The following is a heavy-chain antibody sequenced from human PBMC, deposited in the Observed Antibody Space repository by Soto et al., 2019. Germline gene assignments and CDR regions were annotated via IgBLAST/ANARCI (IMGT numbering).Heavy chain of an antibody. J-gene: IGHJ5*02. V-gene: IGHV3-21*01. Sequence: EVQLVESGGGLVKPGGSLRLSCAASGFTFSSYSMNWVRQAPGKGLEWVSSISSSSSYIYYADSVKGRFTISRDNAKNSLYLQMNSLRAEDTDVNYCARDRRYCSGGSCYRAWFDPWGQGTLVTVSS. CDR3: ARDRRYCSGGSCYRAWFDP. CDR1: GFTFSSYS. D-gene: IGHD2-15*01. CDR2: ISSSSSYI.